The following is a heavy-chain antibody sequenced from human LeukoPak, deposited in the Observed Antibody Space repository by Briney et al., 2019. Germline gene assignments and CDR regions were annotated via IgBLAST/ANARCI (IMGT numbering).Heavy chain of an antibody. CDR1: GFTFSSYW. J-gene: IGHJ4*02. D-gene: IGHD3-22*01. Sequence: PVGSLRLSCAASGFTFSSYWMHWVRQAPGKGLVWVSRISSDGSSTTYADSVKGRFTISRDNAKNTLYLQMNSLRAEDTAVYYCARDYYDSSGYYDYWGQGTLVTVSA. CDR2: ISSDGSST. CDR3: ARDYYDSSGYYDY. V-gene: IGHV3-74*01.